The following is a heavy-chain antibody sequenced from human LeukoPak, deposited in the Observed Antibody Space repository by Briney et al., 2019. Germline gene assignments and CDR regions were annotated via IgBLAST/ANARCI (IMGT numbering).Heavy chain of an antibody. V-gene: IGHV1-3*01. Sequence: GASVKVSCKASGFTFTTSAVQWVRQARGQRLEWMGWINAGNGNTKYSQKFQGRVTITRDTSASTAYMELSSLRSEDTAVYYCAREGIAVAGFDYWGQGTLVTVSS. CDR3: AREGIAVAGFDY. CDR1: GFTFTTSA. CDR2: INAGNGNT. J-gene: IGHJ4*02. D-gene: IGHD6-19*01.